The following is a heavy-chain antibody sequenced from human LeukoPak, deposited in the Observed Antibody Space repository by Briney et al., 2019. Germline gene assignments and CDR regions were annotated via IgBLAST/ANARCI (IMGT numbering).Heavy chain of an antibody. CDR2: ISQSGGST. V-gene: IGHV3-23*01. CDR3: AKDLSGGYDYFDY. Sequence: GGSLRLSCIASEFTFGNYPMNWVRQSPGKGLEWVSVISQSGGSTDYADSVKGRFTISRDNSKNTLYLQMNSLRAEDTAIYYCAKDLSGGYDYFDYWGQGTLVTVSS. D-gene: IGHD5-12*01. J-gene: IGHJ4*02. CDR1: EFTFGNYP.